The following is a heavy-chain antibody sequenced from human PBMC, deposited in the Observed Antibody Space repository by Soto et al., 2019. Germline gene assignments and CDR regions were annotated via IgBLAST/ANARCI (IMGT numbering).Heavy chain of an antibody. CDR2: IANGDNHI. D-gene: IGHD2-21*01. V-gene: IGHV3-21*01. CDR1: GFTFSEYS. CDR3: AIENGHCTEACNRGAFDI. Sequence: EAPGVESGGGLVKPGGSLRLSCAASGFTFSEYSMLWVRQAPGRGLEWLSFIANGDNHIFYSDSVKGRFTISRDNAKNSVYLLLNIMRADDAAFYCGAIENGHCTEACNRGAFDIWGQGTMVTVSS. J-gene: IGHJ3*02.